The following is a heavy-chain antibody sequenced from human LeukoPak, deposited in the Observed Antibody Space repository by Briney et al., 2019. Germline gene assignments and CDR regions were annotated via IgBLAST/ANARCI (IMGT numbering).Heavy chain of an antibody. V-gene: IGHV3-21*01. CDR2: ISSSSSYI. J-gene: IGHJ4*02. CDR1: GFTFSSYS. CDR3: ASSSGTDIDFDY. Sequence: GGSLRLSCAASGFTFSSYSMNWVHQAPGKGLEWVSSISSSSSYIYYADSVKGRFTISRDNAKNSLYLQMNSLRAEDTAVYYCASSSGTDIDFDYWGQGTLVTVSS. D-gene: IGHD3-10*01.